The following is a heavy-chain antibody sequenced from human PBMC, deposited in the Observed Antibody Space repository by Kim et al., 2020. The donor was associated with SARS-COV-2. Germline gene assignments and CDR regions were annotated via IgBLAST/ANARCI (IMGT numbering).Heavy chain of an antibody. Sequence: GGSLRLSCAASGFTFSSYAMSWVRQAPGKGLEWVSAISGSGGIYYADSVKGRFTISRDNSKNTLYLQMNSLRAEDTAVYYCAKDPEGYYGMDVWGQGTT. CDR1: GFTFSSYA. V-gene: IGHV3-23*01. CDR2: ISGSGGI. CDR3: AKDPEGYYGMDV. J-gene: IGHJ6*02.